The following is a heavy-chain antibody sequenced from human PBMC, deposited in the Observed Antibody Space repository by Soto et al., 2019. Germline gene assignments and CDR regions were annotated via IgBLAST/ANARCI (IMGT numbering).Heavy chain of an antibody. CDR2: IYYSGST. Sequence: PSETLSLTCTVSGGSISSGGYYWSWIRQHPRKGLEWIGYIYYSGSTYYNPSLKSRVTISIDTSKNQFSLKLSSVTAADTAVYYCARDGGFTMIVGGRDALDSWGQGKMVTVSS. D-gene: IGHD3-22*01. V-gene: IGHV4-31*03. J-gene: IGHJ3*02. CDR1: GGSISSGGYY. CDR3: ARDGGFTMIVGGRDALDS.